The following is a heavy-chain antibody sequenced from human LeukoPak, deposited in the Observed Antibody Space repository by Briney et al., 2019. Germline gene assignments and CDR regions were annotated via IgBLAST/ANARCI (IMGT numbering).Heavy chain of an antibody. CDR1: GFTFSSYA. V-gene: IGHV3-30-3*01. CDR2: ISYDGSNK. CDR3: ARGIVLAAAGN. D-gene: IGHD6-13*01. J-gene: IGHJ4*02. Sequence: AGGSLRLSCAASGFTFSSYAMHWVRQAPGKGLEWVAVISYDGSNKYYADSVKGRFTISRDNSKNTLYLQMNSLRAEDTAVYYCARGIVLAAAGNWGQGTLVTVSS.